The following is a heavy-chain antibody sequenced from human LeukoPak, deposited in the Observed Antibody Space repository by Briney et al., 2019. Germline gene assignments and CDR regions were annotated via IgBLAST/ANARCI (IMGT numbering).Heavy chain of an antibody. CDR1: GGSISSGSYY. Sequence: SETLSLTCTVSGGSISSGSYYWSWIRQPAGKGLEWIGRIYTSGSTNYNPSLKSRLTISVDTSKNQFSLKLSSVTAADTAVYYCARVRGLRFRFWFDPWGQGTLVTVSS. V-gene: IGHV4-61*02. CDR3: ARVRGLRFRFWFDP. D-gene: IGHD5-12*01. J-gene: IGHJ5*02. CDR2: IYTSGST.